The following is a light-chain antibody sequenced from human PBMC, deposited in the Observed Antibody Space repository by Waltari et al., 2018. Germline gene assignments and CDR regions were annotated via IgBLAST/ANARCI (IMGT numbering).Light chain of an antibody. J-gene: IGKJ1*01. Sequence: EIVLTQSPATLSVSPGEGATLSCRASQSVSSNLAWYQQKPGQAPWLLIYGASSRATGISDRFSGSGSGTEFTLTISSLRSEDFAVYYCQQYNNWPPWTFGQGTKVDIK. CDR3: QQYNNWPPWT. CDR1: QSVSSN. V-gene: IGKV3-15*01. CDR2: GAS.